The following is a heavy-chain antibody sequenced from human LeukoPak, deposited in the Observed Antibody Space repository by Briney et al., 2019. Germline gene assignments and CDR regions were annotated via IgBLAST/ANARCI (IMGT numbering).Heavy chain of an antibody. Sequence: PSETLSLTCTVSGGSISTYYWSWIRQPPGKGLEWIGYIYSSGTTNYNPSLKSRVTISVDTSKNQFSLKLSSVTAADTAVYYCARLLIAVAGTPQDWFDPWGQGTLVTVSS. CDR2: IYSSGTT. J-gene: IGHJ5*02. CDR3: ARLLIAVAGTPQDWFDP. D-gene: IGHD6-19*01. V-gene: IGHV4-4*09. CDR1: GGSISTYY.